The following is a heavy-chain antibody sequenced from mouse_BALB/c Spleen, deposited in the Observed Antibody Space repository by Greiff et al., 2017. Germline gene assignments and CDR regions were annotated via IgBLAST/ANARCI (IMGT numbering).Heavy chain of an antibody. J-gene: IGHJ2*01. CDR3: TRASTTVEYYFDY. CDR1: GFTFSGYT. D-gene: IGHD1-1*01. Sequence: EVKVVESGGGLVKPGGSLKLSCAASGFTFSGYTMSWVRQTPEKRLEWVATISSGGSYTYYPDSVKGRFTISRDNAKNTLYLQMSSLKSEDTAMYYCTRASTTVEYYFDYWGQGTTLTVSS. V-gene: IGHV5-6-4*01. CDR2: ISSGGSYT.